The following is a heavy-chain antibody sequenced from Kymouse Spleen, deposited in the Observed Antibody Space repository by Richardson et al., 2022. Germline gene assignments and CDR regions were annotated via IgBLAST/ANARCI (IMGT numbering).Heavy chain of an antibody. V-gene: IGHV3-15*01. CDR3: TTGDNWNSDAFDI. CDR1: GFTFSNAW. J-gene: IGHJ3*02. Sequence: EVQLVESGGGLVKPGGSLRLSCAASGFTFSNAWMSWVRQAPGKGLEWVGRIKSKTDGGTTDYAAPVKGRFTISRDDSKNTLYLQMNSLKTEDTAVYYCTTGDNWNSDAFDIWGQGTMVTVSS. CDR2: IKSKTDGGTT. D-gene: IGHD1-7*01.